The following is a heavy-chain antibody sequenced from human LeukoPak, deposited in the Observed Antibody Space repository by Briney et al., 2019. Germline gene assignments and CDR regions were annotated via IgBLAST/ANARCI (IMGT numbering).Heavy chain of an antibody. V-gene: IGHV1-3*01. D-gene: IGHD3-16*01. J-gene: IGHJ4*02. CDR2: INAGNGNT. Sequence: GASVKVSCKASGYTFTSYAMHWVRQAPGQRLEWMGWINAGNGNTKYSQKSQGRVTITRDTSASTAYMELSSLRSEDTAVYYCARVYGTWGSALMPFDYWGQGTLVTVSS. CDR3: ARVYGTWGSALMPFDY. CDR1: GYTFTSYA.